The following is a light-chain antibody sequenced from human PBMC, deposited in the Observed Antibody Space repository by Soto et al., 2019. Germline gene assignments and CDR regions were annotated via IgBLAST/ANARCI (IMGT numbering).Light chain of an antibody. CDR3: QQSYSTPRT. V-gene: IGKV1-39*01. Sequence: DIQMTQSPSSLSASVGDRLTITCRASQSISSYLNWYQQKPGKAPKLLINAASSLQSGVPSRFSGSGSGTDFTLTISSLQPEDFATYYGQQSYSTPRTFGQGTKVEIK. J-gene: IGKJ1*01. CDR1: QSISSY. CDR2: AAS.